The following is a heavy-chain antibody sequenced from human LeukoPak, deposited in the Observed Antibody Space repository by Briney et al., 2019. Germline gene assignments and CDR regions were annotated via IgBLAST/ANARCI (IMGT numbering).Heavy chain of an antibody. CDR3: ARDFDDPSGQYYYLPDY. CDR2: IRYDGTNK. D-gene: IGHD3-10*01. J-gene: IGHJ4*02. V-gene: IGHV3-30*02. Sequence: GGSLRLSCAASGFNFSRNGIHWVRPAPGRGLEWVSFIRYDGTNKFYIQSVRGRFTVSRDNSRNILYLQMDSLTAENTAVYYCARDFDDPSGQYYYLPDYWGPGILVTVSS. CDR1: GFNFSRNG.